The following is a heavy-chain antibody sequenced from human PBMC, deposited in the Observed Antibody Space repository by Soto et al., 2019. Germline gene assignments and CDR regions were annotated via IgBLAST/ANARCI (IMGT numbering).Heavy chain of an antibody. D-gene: IGHD5-12*01. Sequence: QVQLVQSGAEVKKPGASVTVSCKASGYRFSDYYLHWVRQAPGQGPEWKGWMNPNSGDTKYAQKFKGRVTMTRDTSVRTAFMELNWLKSDDTAVYYCARESGGATATLDYYYFYMDVWGIGTTVTVSS. J-gene: IGHJ6*03. CDR1: GYRFSDYY. CDR3: ARESGGATATLDYYYFYMDV. V-gene: IGHV1-2*02. CDR2: MNPNSGDT.